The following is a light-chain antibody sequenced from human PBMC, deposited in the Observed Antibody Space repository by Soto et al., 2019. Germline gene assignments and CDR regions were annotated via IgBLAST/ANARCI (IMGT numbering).Light chain of an antibody. J-gene: IGKJ4*01. CDR3: QQYNRLES. Sequence: DIVMTQYPATLSVSPGGSATLSCRASQSVTLDLAWYQQRPGQAPRLLIYAACTRATGVPARFSGSGSGTEFTLTISSLEAEDFAVYYCQQYNRLESFGGGTKVEIK. V-gene: IGKV3-15*01. CDR1: QSVTLD. CDR2: AAC.